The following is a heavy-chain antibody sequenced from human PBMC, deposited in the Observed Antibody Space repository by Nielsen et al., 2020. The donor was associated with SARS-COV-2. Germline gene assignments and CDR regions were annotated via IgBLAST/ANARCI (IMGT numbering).Heavy chain of an antibody. V-gene: IGHV3-23*01. CDR2: ISGSGGST. CDR1: GFTFSSYA. D-gene: IGHD1-26*01. J-gene: IGHJ4*02. Sequence: GESLKISCAASGFTFSSYAMSWVRQAPGKGLEWVSAISGSGGSTYYADSVKGRLTISRDNSKNTLYLQMNSLRAEDTAVYYCAKSLRGGSYYHYFDYWGQGTLVTVSS. CDR3: AKSLRGGSYYHYFDY.